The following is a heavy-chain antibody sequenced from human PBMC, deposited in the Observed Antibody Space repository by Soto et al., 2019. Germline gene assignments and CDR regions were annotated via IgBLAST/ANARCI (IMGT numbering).Heavy chain of an antibody. J-gene: IGHJ5*02. CDR1: GGSINSSSYF. Sequence: TSETLSLTCSVSGGSINSSSYFWGWVRQPPGKGLEWIGSIYYSGSTHYNPSLRSRVTISVDTSKNQFSLKLSSVTAADTAVFYCARHYSSGSRNWFDPWGQGTLVTVSS. CDR3: ARHYSSGSRNWFDP. D-gene: IGHD6-19*01. V-gene: IGHV4-39*01. CDR2: IYYSGST.